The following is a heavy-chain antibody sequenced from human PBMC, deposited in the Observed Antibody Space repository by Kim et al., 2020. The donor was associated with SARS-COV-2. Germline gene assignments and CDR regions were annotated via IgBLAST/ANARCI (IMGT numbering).Heavy chain of an antibody. Sequence: SETLSLTCTVSGGSVSSGSYYWSWIRQPPGKGLEWIGYIYYSGSTNYNPSLKSRVTISVDTSKNQFSLKLSSVTAADTAVYYCAREEEIIAAAAAGLGYYFDYWGQGTLVTVSS. J-gene: IGHJ4*02. CDR2: IYYSGST. D-gene: IGHD6-13*01. V-gene: IGHV4-61*01. CDR1: GGSVSSGSYY. CDR3: AREEEIIAAAAAGLGYYFDY.